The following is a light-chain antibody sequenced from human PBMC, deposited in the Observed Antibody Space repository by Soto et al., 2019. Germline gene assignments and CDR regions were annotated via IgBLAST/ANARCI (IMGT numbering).Light chain of an antibody. J-gene: IGKJ5*01. CDR1: QSVSNNY. CDR2: GAS. V-gene: IGKV3-20*01. Sequence: EIVLTQSPGTLSLSPGERATLSCRASQSVSNNYLAWYQQKPGQAPRLLIYGASSRATGIPDRFSGSGSGTDFTLTIGRLEPEDFAVYYCQQYGSSPLTFGGGTRLEIK. CDR3: QQYGSSPLT.